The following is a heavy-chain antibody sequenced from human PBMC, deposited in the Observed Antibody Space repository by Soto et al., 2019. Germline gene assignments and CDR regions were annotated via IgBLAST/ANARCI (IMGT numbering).Heavy chain of an antibody. Sequence: SETLSLTCTVSGVSISSGGYYWSWIRQHPGKGLEWIGYIYYSGSTYYNPSLKSRVTISVDTSKNQFSLKLSSVTAADTAVYYCARGVDLGDYGDVIYPFGAFDIWGQGTMVTVSS. D-gene: IGHD4-17*01. V-gene: IGHV4-31*03. CDR1: GVSISSGGYY. J-gene: IGHJ3*02. CDR3: ARGVDLGDYGDVIYPFGAFDI. CDR2: IYYSGST.